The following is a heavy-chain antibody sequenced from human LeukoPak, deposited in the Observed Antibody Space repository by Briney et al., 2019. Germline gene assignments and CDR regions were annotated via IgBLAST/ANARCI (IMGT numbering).Heavy chain of an antibody. CDR1: GFTFSSYG. Sequence: GGSLRLSCAASGFTFSSYGMHWVRQAPGKGLEWVAVIWYDGSNKYYADSVKGRFTISRDNSKNTLCLQMNSLRAEDTAVYYCAREQHRRHFDYWGQGTLVTVSS. CDR2: IWYDGSNK. CDR3: AREQHRRHFDY. J-gene: IGHJ4*02. V-gene: IGHV3-33*01. D-gene: IGHD1-1*01.